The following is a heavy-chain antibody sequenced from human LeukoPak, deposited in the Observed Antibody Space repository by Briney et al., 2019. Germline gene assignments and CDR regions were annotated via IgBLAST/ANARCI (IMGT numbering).Heavy chain of an antibody. V-gene: IGHV4-59*12. CDR2: IYYSGST. Sequence: SETLSLTCTVSGGSISSYYWSWIRQPPGKGLEWIGYIYYSGSTNYNPSLKSRVTISVDTSKNQFSLKLSSVTAADTAVYYCARVSEMATNGYPDERYYYYYYMDVWGKGTTVTVSS. CDR3: ARVSEMATNGYPDERYYYYYYMDV. J-gene: IGHJ6*03. D-gene: IGHD5-24*01. CDR1: GGSISSYY.